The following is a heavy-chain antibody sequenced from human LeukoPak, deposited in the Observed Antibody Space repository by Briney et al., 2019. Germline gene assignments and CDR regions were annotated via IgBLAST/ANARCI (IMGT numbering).Heavy chain of an antibody. CDR3: ARDLGVTTFPEY. J-gene: IGHJ4*02. CDR2: ISSSGSTI. D-gene: IGHD4-17*01. CDR1: GFTVSRYE. V-gene: IGHV3-48*03. Sequence: PGGSLRLSCAAAGFTVSRYEMNWVSQAPGKGLECVPYISSSGSTIYYADSVKGRFTIYRDNAKNSLYLQMNSLRAEDTAVYYCARDLGVTTFPEYWGQGTLVTVSS.